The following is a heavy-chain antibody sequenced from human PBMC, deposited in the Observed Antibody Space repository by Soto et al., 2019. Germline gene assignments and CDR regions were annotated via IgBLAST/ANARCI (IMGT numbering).Heavy chain of an antibody. CDR3: ARVIAVAGDYYYYGMDV. CDR1: GGTFSSYA. V-gene: IGHV1-69*13. J-gene: IGHJ6*02. D-gene: IGHD6-19*01. Sequence: GASVKGSCKASGGTFSSYAISWVRQAPGQGLEWMGGIIPIFGTANYAQKFQGRVTITADESTSTAYMELSSLRSEDTAVYYCARVIAVAGDYYYYGMDVWGQGTTVTVSS. CDR2: IIPIFGTA.